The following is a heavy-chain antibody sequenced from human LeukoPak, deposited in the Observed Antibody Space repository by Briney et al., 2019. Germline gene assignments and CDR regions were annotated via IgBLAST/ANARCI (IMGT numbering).Heavy chain of an antibody. CDR1: GYTFTGYY. CDR2: INPNSGGT. CDR3: ARVHSSGPTIHFDS. J-gene: IGHJ4*02. Sequence: ASVKVSCKASGYTFTGYYMHWVRQAPGQGPEWMGWINPNSGGTNYAQKFRGRVTMTRDTSISTVYMELSRLRSDDTAVYYCARVHSSGPTIHFDSWGQGTLVTVSS. V-gene: IGHV1-2*02. D-gene: IGHD6-19*01.